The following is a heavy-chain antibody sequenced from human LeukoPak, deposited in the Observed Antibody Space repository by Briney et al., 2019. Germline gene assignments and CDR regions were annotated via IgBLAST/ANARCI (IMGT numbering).Heavy chain of an antibody. Sequence: GGSLRLSCAASGFTFSSYSMNWVRQAPGKGLEWVSSISSSSSYIYYADSVKGRFTISRDNAKNSLYLQMNSLRAEDTAVYYCARGPGSSSTATDYWGQGTLVTVSS. V-gene: IGHV3-21*01. CDR1: GFTFSSYS. D-gene: IGHD6-6*01. J-gene: IGHJ4*02. CDR2: ISSSSSYI. CDR3: ARGPGSSSTATDY.